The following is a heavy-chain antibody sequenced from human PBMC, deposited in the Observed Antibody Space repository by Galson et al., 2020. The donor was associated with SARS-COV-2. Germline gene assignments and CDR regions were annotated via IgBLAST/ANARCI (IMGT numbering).Heavy chain of an antibody. CDR1: GVSISSGGYY. CDR2: SDDSGST. D-gene: IGHD3-22*01. CDR3: AGGDYYDSSGRNGAFDI. V-gene: IGHV4-31*03. Sequence: ASETLSLTCTVSGVSISSGGYYWSWIRQHPGKGREWSGYSDDSGSTYYNPSLKSRVTISVDTTKNQFPLKLSSVTAADTGVYYWAGGDYYDSSGRNGAFDIWGQGTMVTVSS. J-gene: IGHJ3*02.